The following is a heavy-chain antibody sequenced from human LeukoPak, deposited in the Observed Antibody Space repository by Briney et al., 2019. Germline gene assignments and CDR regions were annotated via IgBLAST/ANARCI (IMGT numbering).Heavy chain of an antibody. J-gene: IGHJ4*02. Sequence: GVSLRLSCAASVFTFSYYYMSWIRQAPGKGLEGVSYISSSCSTIYYADSVKGLFTISRDSPKNSLYLQMNSLRAEDTAVYYCASWVPAVPNYWGQGTLVTVSS. CDR3: ASWVPAVPNY. V-gene: IGHV3-11*01. CDR2: ISSSCSTI. CDR1: VFTFSYYY. D-gene: IGHD2-2*01.